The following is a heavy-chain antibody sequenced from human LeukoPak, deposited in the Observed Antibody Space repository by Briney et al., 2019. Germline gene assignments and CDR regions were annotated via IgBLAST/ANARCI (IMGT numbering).Heavy chain of an antibody. D-gene: IGHD5-12*01. CDR2: INGSGGRT. V-gene: IGHV3-23*01. CDR3: AIGPPYGGYSD. CDR1: RFMFTTYA. J-gene: IGHJ4*02. Sequence: GGSLRLSCAASRFMFTTYAMTWVRQAPGKGPKGSSTINGSGGRTYYADSLKGRFTISRDSCKNTLYLEMNSLRVEDTAVYYCAIGPPYGGYSDWGKGTLVTVSS.